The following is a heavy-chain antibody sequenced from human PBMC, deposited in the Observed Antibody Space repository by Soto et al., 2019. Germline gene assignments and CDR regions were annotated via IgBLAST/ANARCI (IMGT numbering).Heavy chain of an antibody. CDR2: ISGYTGDT. D-gene: IGHD2-15*01. Sequence: PVEVSCKASGYSFTSYDIIWVRQAPGQGLEWMGWISGYTGDTNYAQKFQGRLYMTTDTSTSTAYMELRSLRSDDTAVYYCARDIQSSSVYGVDVWGQGTTVTVSS. J-gene: IGHJ6*02. CDR3: ARDIQSSSVYGVDV. CDR1: GYSFTSYD. V-gene: IGHV1-18*04.